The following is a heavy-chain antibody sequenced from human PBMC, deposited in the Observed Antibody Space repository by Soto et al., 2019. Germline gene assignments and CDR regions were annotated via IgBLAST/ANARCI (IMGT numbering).Heavy chain of an antibody. CDR1: GGSISSSSYY. J-gene: IGHJ4*02. D-gene: IGHD2-2*01. Sequence: QLQLQESGPGLVKPSETLSLTCTVSGGSISSSSYYWGWIRQPPGKGLEWIGSIYYSGSTYYNPSLKSRVTISVDTSKNQFSLKLSSVTAADTAVYYCARQRVAVPAAIDYWGQGTLVTVSS. CDR2: IYYSGST. V-gene: IGHV4-39*01. CDR3: ARQRVAVPAAIDY.